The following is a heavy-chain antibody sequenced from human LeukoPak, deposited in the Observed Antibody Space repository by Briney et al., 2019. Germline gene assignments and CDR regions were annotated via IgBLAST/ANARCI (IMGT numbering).Heavy chain of an antibody. V-gene: IGHV3-23*01. Sequence: GGSLGLSCAASGFTFTTYAMSWVRQAPGKGLEWVSSIGSSGYSTYYADSVKGRFTISRDNSENTLHLQMSSLRAEDTAVYYCAKDRGGYCSSTSCSLYFDFWGQGVQVTVSS. D-gene: IGHD2-2*01. CDR3: AKDRGGYCSSTSCSLYFDF. CDR1: GFTFTTYA. J-gene: IGHJ4*02. CDR2: IGSSGYST.